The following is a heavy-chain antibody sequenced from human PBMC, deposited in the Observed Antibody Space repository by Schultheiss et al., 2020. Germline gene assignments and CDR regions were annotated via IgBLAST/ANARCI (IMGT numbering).Heavy chain of an antibody. J-gene: IGHJ6*02. CDR1: GFTFSSYS. CDR2: ISSSSSYI. D-gene: IGHD2-15*01. CDR3: ARDNDCSGGSCYSRYYGMDV. Sequence: GGSLRLSCAASGFTFSSYSMNWVRQAPGKGLEWVSSISSSSSYIYDADSVKGRFTISRDNAKNSLYLQMNSLRAEDTAVYYCARDNDCSGGSCYSRYYGMDVWGQGTTVTVSS. V-gene: IGHV3-21*01.